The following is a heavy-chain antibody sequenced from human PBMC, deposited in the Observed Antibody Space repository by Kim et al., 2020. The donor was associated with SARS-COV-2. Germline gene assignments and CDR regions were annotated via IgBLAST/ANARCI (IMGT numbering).Heavy chain of an antibody. V-gene: IGHV3-23*01. CDR2: ISGSGGST. CDR1: GFTFSSYT. CDR3: AQDVRGWGLRN. D-gene: IGHD3-10*02. J-gene: IGHJ4*02. Sequence: GGSLRLSCAASGFTFSSYTMSWVRQAPGKGLEWVSAISGSGGSTYYADSVKGRFTIPRDNSKNTLYLQMNSLRAEDTAVYYCAQDVRGWGLRNWGQGTLVTVSS.